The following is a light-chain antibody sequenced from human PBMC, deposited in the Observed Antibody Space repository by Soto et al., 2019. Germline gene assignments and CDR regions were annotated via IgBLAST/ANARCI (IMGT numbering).Light chain of an antibody. J-gene: IGKJ2*01. CDR2: AAS. CDR1: QTMTRAY. Sequence: EIVLMQSPGTLSLSPGERATLSCRASQTMTRAYVAWYQQKPGQAPRLLIYAASYRATGISDKFSGSGSGTDFSLTISRLEPEDSAVYYCHQYHSPPQTFGQATKVEIK. V-gene: IGKV3-20*01. CDR3: HQYHSPPQT.